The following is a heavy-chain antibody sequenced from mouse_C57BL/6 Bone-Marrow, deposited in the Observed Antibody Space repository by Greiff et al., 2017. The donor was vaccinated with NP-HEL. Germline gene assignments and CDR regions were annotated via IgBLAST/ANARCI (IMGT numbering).Heavy chain of an antibody. V-gene: IGHV1-72*01. D-gene: IGHD1-1*01. CDR1: GYTFTSYW. CDR3: ARPGWKFYGTDY. J-gene: IGHJ2*01. Sequence: QVQLKQPGAELVKPGASVKLSCKASGYTFTSYWMHWVKQRPGRGLEWIGRIDPNSGGTKYNEKFKSKATLTVDKPSSTAYMQLSSLTSEDSAVYYCARPGWKFYGTDYWGQGTTLTVSS. CDR2: IDPNSGGT.